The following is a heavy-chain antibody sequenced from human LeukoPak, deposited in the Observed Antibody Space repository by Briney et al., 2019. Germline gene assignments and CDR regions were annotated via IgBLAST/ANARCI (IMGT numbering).Heavy chain of an antibody. CDR3: ASGIAYYQPSKNAFDF. Sequence: PSETLSLTCTVSGVSISNAGYLWSWIRQPPGKGLEYIGYIYDSEGTYYNPSLKSRVTVSVDRSKNQFSLKVYSVSAADTAVYYCASGIAYYQPSKNAFDFWDQGTMVIVSS. J-gene: IGHJ3*01. V-gene: IGHV4-30-2*01. CDR1: GVSISNAGYL. D-gene: IGHD2-2*01. CDR2: IYDSEGT.